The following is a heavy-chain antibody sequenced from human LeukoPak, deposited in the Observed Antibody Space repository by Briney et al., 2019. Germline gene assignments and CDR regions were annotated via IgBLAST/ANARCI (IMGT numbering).Heavy chain of an antibody. J-gene: IGHJ6*03. CDR2: IYYSGST. Sequence: PSETLSLTCAVYGGSFSGYYWSWIRQPPGKGLEWIGYIYYSGSTNYNPSLKSRVTISVDTSKNQFSLKLSSVTAADTAVYYCAGTYKYYYYYYMDVWGKGTTVTISS. CDR1: GGSFSGYY. CDR3: AGTYKYYYYYYMDV. D-gene: IGHD1-14*01. V-gene: IGHV4-59*01.